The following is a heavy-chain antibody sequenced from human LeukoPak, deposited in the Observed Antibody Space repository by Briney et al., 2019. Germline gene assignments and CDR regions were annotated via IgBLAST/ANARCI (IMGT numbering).Heavy chain of an antibody. CDR2: ISDNGGSI. D-gene: IGHD2-15*01. CDR3: ARDGGRKDDY. V-gene: IGHV3-23*01. J-gene: IGHJ4*02. Sequence: PGGSLRLSCAASGFTFSSFGMTWVRQAPGKGLEWVSAISDNGGSIFYADSVKGRFTISRDNSKNSLYLQMNSLRAEDTAVYYCARDGGRKDDYWGQGTLVTVSS. CDR1: GFTFSSFG.